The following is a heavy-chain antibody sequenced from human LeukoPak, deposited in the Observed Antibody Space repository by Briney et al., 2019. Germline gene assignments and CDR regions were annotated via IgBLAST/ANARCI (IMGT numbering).Heavy chain of an antibody. D-gene: IGHD2-2*01. V-gene: IGHV4-59*01. CDR1: GGSISSYY. CDR2: IYYSGST. CDR3: ARARYCSSTSCP. J-gene: IGHJ5*02. Sequence: SETLSLTCTVSGGSISSYYWSWIRQPPGKGLEWIGYIYYSGSTNYNPSLNSRVTISVDTSKNQFSLKLSSVTAADTAVYYCARARYCSSTSCPWGQGTLVTVSS.